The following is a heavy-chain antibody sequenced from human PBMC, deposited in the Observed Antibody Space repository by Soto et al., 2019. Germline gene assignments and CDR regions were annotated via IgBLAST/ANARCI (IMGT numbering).Heavy chain of an antibody. D-gene: IGHD1-26*01. Sequence: QVQLVQSGGEVKKPGASVKVSCKASGYTFTSYGISWVRQAPGQGLEWMGRISAYNGNTNYAQKLQGRVTMTTDTPTSTADMELRSRRSADTAGYYCARVVGALGHWFDPWGQGTPVTVSS. CDR2: ISAYNGNT. CDR3: ARVVGALGHWFDP. J-gene: IGHJ5*02. V-gene: IGHV1-18*01. CDR1: GYTFTSYG.